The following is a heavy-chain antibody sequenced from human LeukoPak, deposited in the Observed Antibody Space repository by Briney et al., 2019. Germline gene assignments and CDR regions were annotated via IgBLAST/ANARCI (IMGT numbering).Heavy chain of an antibody. V-gene: IGHV4-34*01. CDR2: INHSGST. D-gene: IGHD3-10*01. J-gene: IGHJ6*03. CDR3: ARDMGAYYYGSGSSGYYYMDV. Sequence: PSETLSLTCAVYGGSFSGYYWSWIRQPPGKGLEWIGEINHSGSTNYNPSLKSRVTISVDTSKNQFSLKLSSVTAADTAVYYCARDMGAYYYGSGSSGYYYMDVWGTGTTVTVSS. CDR1: GGSFSGYY.